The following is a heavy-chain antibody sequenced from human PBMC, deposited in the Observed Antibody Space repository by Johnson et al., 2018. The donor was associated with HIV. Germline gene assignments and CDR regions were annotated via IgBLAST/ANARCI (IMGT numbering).Heavy chain of an antibody. Sequence: QVQLVESGGGVVQPGTSLRLSCAISGFTFSNYIMHWVRQAPGKGPEWVAGISYDGKNKDYGQSVRGRVTISRDNSKSTLILHMDSLRADETAVYYCARDRIQWWSYVGTFDVWGQGTTVTVSS. J-gene: IGHJ3*01. CDR1: GFTFSNYI. D-gene: IGHD2-15*01. V-gene: IGHV3-30*04. CDR2: ISYDGKNK. CDR3: ARDRIQWWSYVGTFDV.